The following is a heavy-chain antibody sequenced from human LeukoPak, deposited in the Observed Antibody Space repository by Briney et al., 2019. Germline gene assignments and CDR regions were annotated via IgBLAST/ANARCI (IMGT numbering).Heavy chain of an antibody. CDR2: ISYDGSNK. J-gene: IGHJ4*02. Sequence: GRSLRLSCAASGFTFSSYAMHWVRQAPGKGLERVAVISYDGSNKYYADSVKGRFTISRDNSKNTLYLQMNSLRAEDTAVYYCARAGYAVATMGGYWGQGTLVTVSS. CDR3: ARAGYAVATMGGY. V-gene: IGHV3-30*01. D-gene: IGHD5-12*01. CDR1: GFTFSSYA.